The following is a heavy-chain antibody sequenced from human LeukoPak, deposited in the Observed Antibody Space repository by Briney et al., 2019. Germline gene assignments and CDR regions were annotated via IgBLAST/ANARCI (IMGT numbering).Heavy chain of an antibody. CDR2: IYHSGST. J-gene: IGHJ5*02. CDR1: GGSISSSNW. V-gene: IGHV4-4*02. D-gene: IGHD3-9*01. CDR3: ARAGGYIYDILTGYYRYNWFDP. Sequence: PSGTLSLTCAVSGGSISSSNWWSWVRQPPGKGLEWIGEIYHSGSTNYNPSLKSRVTISVDKSKNQFSLKLSSVTAADTAVYYCARAGGYIYDILTGYYRYNWFDPWGQGTLVTVSS.